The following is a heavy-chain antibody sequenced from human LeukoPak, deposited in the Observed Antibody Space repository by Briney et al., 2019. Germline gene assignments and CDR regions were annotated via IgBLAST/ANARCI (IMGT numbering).Heavy chain of an antibody. CDR2: ISYDGSNK. Sequence: GGSLRLSCAASGFTFSSYAMHWVRQAPGKGLEWVAVISYDGSNKYYADSVKGRFTISRDNSKKTLYLQMNSLRAGDSAVYYCTRGNSGWYHNFDYWGQGTLVTVSS. D-gene: IGHD6-19*01. V-gene: IGHV3-30*04. CDR1: GFTFSSYA. CDR3: TRGNSGWYHNFDY. J-gene: IGHJ4*02.